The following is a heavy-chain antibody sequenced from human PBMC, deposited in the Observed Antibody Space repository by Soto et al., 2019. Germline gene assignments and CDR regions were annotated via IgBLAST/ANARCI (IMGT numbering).Heavy chain of an antibody. J-gene: IGHJ5*01. D-gene: IGHD6-19*01. CDR3: AIHVKLPLVGTWFDS. V-gene: IGHV4-59*08. Sequence: SETLSLTCVVSGGSLSSYYWSWILQPPGEGLEWIGYIYYSGSTSYNPSLMSRVTISVDRTKNQFSLKLSFVPAADTAVYCCAIHVKLPLVGTWFDSWGRGTLVTVSP. CDR2: IYYSGST. CDR1: GGSLSSYY.